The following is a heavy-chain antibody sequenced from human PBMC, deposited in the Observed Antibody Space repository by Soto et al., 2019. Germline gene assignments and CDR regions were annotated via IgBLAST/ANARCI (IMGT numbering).Heavy chain of an antibody. D-gene: IGHD3-10*01. CDR1: GFTFSSYG. CDR3: AKSHTIPMVLAVIRGMDV. J-gene: IGHJ6*02. Sequence: GGSLRLSWAASGFTFSSYGMHWVRQAPGKGLEWVAVISYDGSNKYYADSVRGRFTISRYNSKNTLYLQMNSLRADDTAVYYCAKSHTIPMVLAVIRGMDVLGQGTPVTVSS. CDR2: ISYDGSNK. V-gene: IGHV3-30*18.